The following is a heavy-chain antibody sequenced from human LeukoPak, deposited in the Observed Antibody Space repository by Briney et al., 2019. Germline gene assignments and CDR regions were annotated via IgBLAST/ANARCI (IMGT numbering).Heavy chain of an antibody. CDR2: IYSSGST. D-gene: IGHD2-2*02. Sequence: SETLSLTCTVSGGSISSDSYYWSWIRQPAGKGLEWIGRIYSSGSTNYNPSLKSRVTISVDTSKSQFSLKLSSVTAADTAVYYCARGRYTSRYCSSASCYTKDAFDIWGQGTMVTVSS. CDR3: ARGRYTSRYCSSASCYTKDAFDI. CDR1: GGSISSDSYY. V-gene: IGHV4-61*02. J-gene: IGHJ3*02.